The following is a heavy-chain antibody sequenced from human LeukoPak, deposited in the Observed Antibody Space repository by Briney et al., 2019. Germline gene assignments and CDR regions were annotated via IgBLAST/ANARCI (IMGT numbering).Heavy chain of an antibody. J-gene: IGHJ6*03. CDR3: ARAHRKYSSSWILNYYYMDV. CDR2: IYHSGST. V-gene: IGHV4-4*02. Sequence: PSETLSLTCTVSGGSISSSNWWSWIRQPPGKGLEWIGEIYHSGSTNYNPSLKSRVTISVDKSKNQFSLKLSSVTAADTAVYYCARAHRKYSSSWILNYYYMDVWGKGTTVTVSS. CDR1: GGSISSSNW. D-gene: IGHD6-13*01.